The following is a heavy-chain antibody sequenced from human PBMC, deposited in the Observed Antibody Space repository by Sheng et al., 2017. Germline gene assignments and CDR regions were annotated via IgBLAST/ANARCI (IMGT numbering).Heavy chain of an antibody. V-gene: IGHV4-34*01. CDR1: GGSFSGYY. D-gene: IGHD3-3*01. CDR3: ARTGYDFWSVTINYFDY. Sequence: QVQLQQWGAGLLKPSETLSLTCAVYGGSFSGYYWSWIRQPPGKGLEWIGEINHSGSTNYNPSLKSRVTISVDTSKNQFSLKLSSVTAADTAVYYCARTGYDFWSVTINYFDYWGQGNPGHRLL. J-gene: IGHJ4*02. CDR2: INHSGST.